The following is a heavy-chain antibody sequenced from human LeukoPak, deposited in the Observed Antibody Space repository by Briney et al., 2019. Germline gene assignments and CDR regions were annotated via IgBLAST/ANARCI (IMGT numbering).Heavy chain of an antibody. J-gene: IGHJ4*02. CDR1: GFTVSSNY. D-gene: IGHD6-13*01. V-gene: IGHV3-53*01. CDR2: IYSGGST. Sequence: GGPLRLSCAASGFTVSSNYMSWVRQAPGKGLEWVSVIYSGGSTYYADSVKGRFTISRDNSKNTLYLQMNSLRAEDTAVYYCAREGFAGYSSSWAVDYWGQGTLVTVSS. CDR3: AREGFAGYSSSWAVDY.